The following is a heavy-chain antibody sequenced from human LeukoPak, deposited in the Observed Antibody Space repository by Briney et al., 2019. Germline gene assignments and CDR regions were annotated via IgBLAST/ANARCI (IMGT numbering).Heavy chain of an antibody. V-gene: IGHV5-51*01. Sequence: GESMKISCKGSGYSFTSYWIGWVRQMPGKGLEWMGIIYPGDSDTRYSPSFQGQVTISADKSISTAYLQWSSLKASDTVMYYCARPYSSSSGGFDYWGQGTLVTVSS. J-gene: IGHJ4*02. D-gene: IGHD6-6*01. CDR2: IYPGDSDT. CDR1: GYSFTSYW. CDR3: ARPYSSSSGGFDY.